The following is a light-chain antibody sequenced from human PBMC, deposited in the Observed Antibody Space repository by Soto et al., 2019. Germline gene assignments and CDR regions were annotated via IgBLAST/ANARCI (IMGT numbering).Light chain of an antibody. CDR3: QQYGSSPPN. CDR1: QSVSSSY. Sequence: EIVLTQSPGTLSLSPGERATLSCRASQSVSSSYLAWYQQKPGQAPRLLIYGASSRATGIPDRFSGSGSGTDFTLTISRLEPADFAVYYCQQYGSSPPNFGQGTRLEIK. V-gene: IGKV3-20*01. J-gene: IGKJ5*01. CDR2: GAS.